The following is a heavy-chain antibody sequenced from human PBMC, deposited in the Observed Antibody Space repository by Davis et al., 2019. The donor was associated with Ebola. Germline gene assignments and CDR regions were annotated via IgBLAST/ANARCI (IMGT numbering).Heavy chain of an antibody. V-gene: IGHV1-18*01. CDR3: ARARYFDWLQIDY. D-gene: IGHD3-9*01. J-gene: IGHJ4*02. CDR1: GFPLISYG. CDR2: ISAYSGDS. Sequence: ASVKVSCKTSGFPLISYGISWVRQAPGQGLEWMAWISAYSGDSNHAQRLQGRVTLTTDTSTSTAYMELRSLRSDDTAVYYCARARYFDWLQIDYWGQGTLVTVSS.